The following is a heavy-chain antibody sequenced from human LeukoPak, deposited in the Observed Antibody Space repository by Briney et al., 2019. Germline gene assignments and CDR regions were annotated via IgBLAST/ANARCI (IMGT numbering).Heavy chain of an antibody. Sequence: GASVKVSCKASGYTFTSYGISWVRQATGQGLEWMGWLNPNSGNTGYAQKFQGRVTITRDTSINTAYMELSSLGSEDTAVYYCARMTVSGRDNWFDPWGQGTLVTVSS. CDR1: GYTFTSYG. J-gene: IGHJ5*02. D-gene: IGHD6-19*01. CDR3: ARMTVSGRDNWFDP. CDR2: LNPNSGNT. V-gene: IGHV1-8*03.